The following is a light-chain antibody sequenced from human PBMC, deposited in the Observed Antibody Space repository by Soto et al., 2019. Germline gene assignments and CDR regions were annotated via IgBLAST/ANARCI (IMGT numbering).Light chain of an antibody. J-gene: IGLJ2*01. Sequence: QSVLTQPPSVSAAPRQRVTISCSGAFSNIGDNGVNWYQQLPQKAPKLLIYRDDLLSSGVSDRFSGSKSGTSASLAISGLQSEDEAHYYCATWDVSLNGVVFGGGTKLTVL. V-gene: IGLV1-36*01. CDR2: RDD. CDR1: FSNIGDNG. CDR3: ATWDVSLNGVV.